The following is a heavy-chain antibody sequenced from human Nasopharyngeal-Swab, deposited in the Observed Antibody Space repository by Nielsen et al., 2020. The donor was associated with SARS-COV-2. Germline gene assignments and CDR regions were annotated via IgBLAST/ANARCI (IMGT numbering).Heavy chain of an antibody. D-gene: IGHD3-16*01. V-gene: IGHV1-46*01. Sequence: ASVKVSCKASGYTFTSYYMHWVRQAPGQGLEWTGIINPSGGSTSYAQKFQGRVTMTRDTSTSTVYMELSSLRSEDTAVYYCARGTQSAFYDYVWGSNPLGGDYWGQGTLVTVSS. J-gene: IGHJ4*02. CDR2: INPSGGST. CDR1: GYTFTSYY. CDR3: ARGTQSAFYDYVWGSNPLGGDY.